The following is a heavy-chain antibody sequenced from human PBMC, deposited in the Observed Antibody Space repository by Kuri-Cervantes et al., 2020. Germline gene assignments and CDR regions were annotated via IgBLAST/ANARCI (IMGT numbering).Heavy chain of an antibody. D-gene: IGHD1-1*01. CDR2: IYYSGST. CDR3: ARDRWGTPPYGMDV. CDR1: GGSFSGYY. J-gene: IGHJ6*02. Sequence: SETLSLTCAVYGGSFSGYYWSWVRQPPGKGLEWIGYIYYSGSTYYNPSLKSRVTISVDTSKNQFSLKLSSVTAADTAVYYCARDRWGTPPYGMDVWGQGTTVTVSS. V-gene: IGHV4-30-4*01.